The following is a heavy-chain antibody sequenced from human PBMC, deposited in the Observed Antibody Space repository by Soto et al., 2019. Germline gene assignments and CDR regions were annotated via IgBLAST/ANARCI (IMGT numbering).Heavy chain of an antibody. V-gene: IGHV1-18*01. CDR2: ISAYNGNT. Sequence: ASVKVSCKASGYTFTSYGISWVRQAPGQGLEWMGWISAYNGNTNYAQKLQGRVTMTTDTSTSTAYMELRSLRSDDTAVYYCARVWQQLPPSRIDYWGQGTLVTVSS. D-gene: IGHD6-13*01. CDR3: ARVWQQLPPSRIDY. J-gene: IGHJ4*02. CDR1: GYTFTSYG.